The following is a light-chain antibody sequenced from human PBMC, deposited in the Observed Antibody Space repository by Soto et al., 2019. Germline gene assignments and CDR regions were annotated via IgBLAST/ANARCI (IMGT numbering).Light chain of an antibody. CDR2: SNN. V-gene: IGLV1-44*01. CDR1: SSNIGSNT. Sequence: QSVLTQPPSASGTPGQRVTISCSGSSSNIGSNTVNWYQQLPGTTPQLLMYSNNQRPSAVPDRFSGSKSGTSASLAISGLQSEDETDYYCAAWDDSLNGVVFGGGTKLTVL. J-gene: IGLJ2*01. CDR3: AAWDDSLNGVV.